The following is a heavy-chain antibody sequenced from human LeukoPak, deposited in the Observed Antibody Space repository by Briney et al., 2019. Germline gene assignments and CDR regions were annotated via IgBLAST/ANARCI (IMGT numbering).Heavy chain of an antibody. J-gene: IGHJ4*02. CDR1: GGSISSDY. CDR2: IYYSGST. CDR3: ARGGYYGSGSLINY. Sequence: SQTLSLTCTVSGGSISSDYWSWIRQLPGQGLEWIGYIYYSGSTNYNPSLKSRVTISVDTSKNQFSLKLSSVTAADTAVYYCARGGYYGSGSLINYWGQGTLVTVSS. V-gene: IGHV4-59*01. D-gene: IGHD3-10*01.